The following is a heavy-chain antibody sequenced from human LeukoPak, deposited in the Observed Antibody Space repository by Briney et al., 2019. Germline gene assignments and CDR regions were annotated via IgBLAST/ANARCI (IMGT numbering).Heavy chain of an antibody. CDR1: GFTFSSYW. D-gene: IGHD2-21*02. Sequence: GGSLRLSCAASGFTFSSYWMSWVRQAPGKGLEWVANIKQDGSEKHYVDSVKGRFTISRDNAKNSLYLQMNSLRAEGTAVYYCARYPGDFYFDYWGQGTLVTVSS. V-gene: IGHV3-7*04. CDR3: ARYPGDFYFDY. CDR2: IKQDGSEK. J-gene: IGHJ4*02.